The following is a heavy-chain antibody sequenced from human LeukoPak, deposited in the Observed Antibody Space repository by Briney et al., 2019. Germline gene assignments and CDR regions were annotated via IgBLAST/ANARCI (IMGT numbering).Heavy chain of an antibody. V-gene: IGHV3-23*01. J-gene: IGHJ3*01. CDR3: AKDSFPVVRGVGSDDGFAV. D-gene: IGHD3-10*01. Sequence: GGSLRLSCAAPGFTFATYGMSSVRQAPGKGLEWVSVAGDSAATTHYADSVKGRFFISRDNSRNTVHLQMNNLRAEDTAVYYWAKDSFPVVRGVGSDDGFAVWGQGTMVIVSS. CDR1: GFTFATYG. CDR2: AGDSAATT.